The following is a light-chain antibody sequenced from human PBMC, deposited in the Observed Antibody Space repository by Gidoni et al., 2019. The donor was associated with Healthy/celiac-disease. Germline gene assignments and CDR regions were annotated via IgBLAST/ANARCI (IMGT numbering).Light chain of an antibody. V-gene: IGKV3-20*01. CDR2: GAS. CDR1: QSVSSSY. Sequence: EIVLTQSPGTLSLSPGERATLSCRASQSVSSSYLAWYQQKPGQAPRLLIYGASSRATGIPDRFSGSGSGTDFTLTISRLEPEDFAVYYCQQYGSSPTFXPXTKLEIK. CDR3: QQYGSSPT. J-gene: IGKJ2*01.